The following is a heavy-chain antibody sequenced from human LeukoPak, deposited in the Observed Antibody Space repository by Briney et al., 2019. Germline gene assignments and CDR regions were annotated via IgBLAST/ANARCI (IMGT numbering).Heavy chain of an antibody. CDR1: GFTFSSCA. Sequence: GGSLRLSCAASGFTFSSCAMHWVRQAPGKGLEWLAVISYDGSQKFYADSVKDRFTISRDNAKNTLYLQMNSLRAEDTAVYYCARGTVLLWFGVDYWGQGTLVTVSS. J-gene: IGHJ4*02. CDR3: ARGTVLLWFGVDY. CDR2: ISYDGSQK. V-gene: IGHV3-30-3*01. D-gene: IGHD3-10*01.